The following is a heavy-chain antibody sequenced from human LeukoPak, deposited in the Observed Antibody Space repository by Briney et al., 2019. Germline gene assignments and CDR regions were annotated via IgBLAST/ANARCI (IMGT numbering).Heavy chain of an antibody. V-gene: IGHV3-30-3*01. CDR1: GFTFSSYA. CDR2: ISYDGSNK. CDR3: ARDTIVGATSPYFDY. D-gene: IGHD1-26*01. Sequence: GGSLRLSCAASGFTFSSYAMHWVRQAPGKGLEWVAVISYDGSNKYHADSVKGRFTISRDNSKNTLYLQMNSLRAEDTAVYYCARDTIVGATSPYFDYWGQGTLVTVSS. J-gene: IGHJ4*02.